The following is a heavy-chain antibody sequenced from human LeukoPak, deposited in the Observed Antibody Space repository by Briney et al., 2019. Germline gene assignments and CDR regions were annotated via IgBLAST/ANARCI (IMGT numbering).Heavy chain of an antibody. CDR3: ARQGYSAYEILDY. D-gene: IGHD5-12*01. Sequence: MASETLSLTCTVSGGPISRYYWSWIRQPPGKGLDWIGYIYYSGSTNYNPSLKSRVTISVDTSKNQFSLKLSSVTAADTAVYYCARQGYSAYEILDYWGQGTLVTVSS. J-gene: IGHJ4*02. CDR2: IYYSGST. CDR1: GGPISRYY. V-gene: IGHV4-59*08.